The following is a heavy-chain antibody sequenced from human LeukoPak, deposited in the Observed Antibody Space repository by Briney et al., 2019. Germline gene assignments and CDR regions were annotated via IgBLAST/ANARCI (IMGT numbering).Heavy chain of an antibody. CDR3: ARDSYYDSSGYLAFDI. J-gene: IGHJ3*02. CDR1: GGSISSYY. Sequence: SETLSLTCTVSGGSISSYYWSWIRQPPGKGLEWIGYIYYSGSTNYNPSLKSRVTISVDTSKNQFSLKLSSVTAADTAVYYCARDSYYDSSGYLAFDIWGQGTMVTVSS. CDR2: IYYSGST. D-gene: IGHD3-22*01. V-gene: IGHV4-59*01.